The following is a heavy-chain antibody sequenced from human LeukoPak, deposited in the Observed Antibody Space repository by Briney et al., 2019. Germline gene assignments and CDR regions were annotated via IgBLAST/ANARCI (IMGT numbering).Heavy chain of an antibody. J-gene: IGHJ4*02. CDR3: ARGGQWLALDY. D-gene: IGHD6-19*01. CDR1: GFTVSSNY. Sequence: GGSLRLSCAASGFTVSSNYMSWVRQAPGKGLEWVAVIWYDGSNKYYADSVKGRFTISRDNFKNTLYLQMNSLRAEDTAVYYCARGGQWLALDYWGQGTLVTVSS. V-gene: IGHV3-33*08. CDR2: IWYDGSNK.